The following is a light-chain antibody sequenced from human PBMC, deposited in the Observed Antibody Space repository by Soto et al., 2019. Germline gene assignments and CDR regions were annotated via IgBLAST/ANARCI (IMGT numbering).Light chain of an antibody. CDR1: QSVSSSY. CDR2: GAS. Sequence: EIVLTQSRGTLTLSPGERATLSCRASQSVSSSYLAWYQQKPGQAPRLLIYGASFRATGIADRFSGSGSGTDFTLTISRLEPEDFAVYYCQHYVTSRITFGQGTRLEIK. V-gene: IGKV3-20*01. CDR3: QHYVTSRIT. J-gene: IGKJ5*01.